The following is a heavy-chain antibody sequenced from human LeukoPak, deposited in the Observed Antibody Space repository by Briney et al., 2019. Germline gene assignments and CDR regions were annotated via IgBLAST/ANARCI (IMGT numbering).Heavy chain of an antibody. J-gene: IGHJ4*02. V-gene: IGHV1-69*05. CDR3: ARVAEYSTYYFDY. D-gene: IGHD6-6*01. Sequence: SVKVSCKASGGTFSSYAISWVRQAPGQGLEWMGGIIPIFGTANYAQKFQGRVTITTDESTSTAYMELSSLRSEDTAVYCCARVAEYSTYYFDYWGQGTLVTVSS. CDR1: GGTFSSYA. CDR2: IIPIFGTA.